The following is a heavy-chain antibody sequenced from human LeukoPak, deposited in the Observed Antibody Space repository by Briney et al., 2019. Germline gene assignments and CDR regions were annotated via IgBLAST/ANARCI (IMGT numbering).Heavy chain of an antibody. Sequence: GGSLRLSCAASGFTVSSTYMSWVRQAPGKGLEWVSALYSGDTTYYANSVKGRFTITRDNSKNMLYLQMNSLRAEDTALYYCAKVRSRFFDYWGQGTLVTVSS. V-gene: IGHV3-66*01. CDR1: GFTVSSTY. CDR2: LYSGDTT. J-gene: IGHJ4*02. CDR3: AKVRSRFFDY. D-gene: IGHD3-3*01.